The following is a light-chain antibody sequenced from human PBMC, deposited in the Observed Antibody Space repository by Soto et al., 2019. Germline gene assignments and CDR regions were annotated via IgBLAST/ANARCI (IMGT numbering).Light chain of an antibody. J-gene: IGKJ5*01. CDR1: RVVYGRQ. CDR3: QVYGPSPPIT. CDR2: GVS. V-gene: IGKV3-20*01. Sequence: MVLPRSQGPRPLCPGEGAALSARASRVVYGRQFVRYQHKPGQAARPRMDGVSRRATGIPDRFTGSGSGADFTLTISRLEPEDFAVYYCQVYGPSPPITFGQGTRLEIK.